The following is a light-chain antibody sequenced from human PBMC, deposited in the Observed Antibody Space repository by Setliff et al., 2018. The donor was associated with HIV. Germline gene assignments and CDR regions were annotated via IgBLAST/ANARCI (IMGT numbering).Light chain of an antibody. CDR1: QSVSSY. CDR3: QQRSNWPLT. V-gene: IGKV3-11*01. Sequence: TLSLSPGERATLSCRASQSVSSYLAWYQQKPGQAPRLLIYDASNRATGIPARFSGSGSGTDFTPTISSLEPEDFAVYYCQQRSNWPLTFGGGTKVDIK. J-gene: IGKJ4*01. CDR2: DAS.